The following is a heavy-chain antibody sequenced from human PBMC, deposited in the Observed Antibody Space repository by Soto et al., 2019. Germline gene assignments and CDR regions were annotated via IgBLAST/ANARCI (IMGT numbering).Heavy chain of an antibody. D-gene: IGHD1-26*01. CDR2: ISYDGSDK. CDR3: AKGSYSGRYSDFDC. Sequence: PGGSLRLSCAAYGFTFSSYGMFWVRQAPGRGLEWVAFISYDGSDKCSDSVKGRFTISRDNSKNTLYLQMNSLRAEDTAVYYCAKGSYSGRYSDFDCWGQGTLVTVSS. V-gene: IGHV3-30*18. CDR1: GFTFSSYG. J-gene: IGHJ4*02.